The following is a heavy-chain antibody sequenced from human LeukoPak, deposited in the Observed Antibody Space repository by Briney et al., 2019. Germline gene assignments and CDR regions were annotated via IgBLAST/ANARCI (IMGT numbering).Heavy chain of an antibody. J-gene: IGHJ4*02. D-gene: IGHD6-19*01. CDR1: GFTFSSYA. Sequence: GGSLRLSCAASGFTFSSYAMLWVRQAPGKGLEWVAVISYDGSNKYYADSVKGRFTISRDNSKNTLYLQMNSLRAEDTAVYYCARDAYSSGWSPLGYWGQGTLVTVSS. CDR2: ISYDGSNK. CDR3: ARDAYSSGWSPLGY. V-gene: IGHV3-30*04.